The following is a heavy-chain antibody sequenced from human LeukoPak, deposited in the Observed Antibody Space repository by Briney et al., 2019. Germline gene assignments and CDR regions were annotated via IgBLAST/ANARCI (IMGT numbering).Heavy chain of an antibody. J-gene: IGHJ5*02. Sequence: PSQTLSLTCTVSGGSISSGDYYWSWIRQPPGRGLEWIGYIYYSGSTNYNPSLKSRVTISVDTSKNQFSLKLSSVTAANTAVYYCARGWLYYYDSSASNGFDPWGPGTLVTVSS. CDR3: ARGWLYYYDSSASNGFDP. V-gene: IGHV4-30-4*01. D-gene: IGHD3-22*01. CDR2: IYYSGST. CDR1: GGSISSGDYY.